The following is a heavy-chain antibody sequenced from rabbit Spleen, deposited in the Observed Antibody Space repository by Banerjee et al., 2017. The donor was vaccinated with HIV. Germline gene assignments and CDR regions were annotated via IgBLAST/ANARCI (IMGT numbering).Heavy chain of an antibody. V-gene: IGHV1S45*01. CDR2: IYAGKGTT. D-gene: IGHD1-1*01. J-gene: IGHJ4*01. CDR1: GLDLSSRYW. Sequence: QEQLEESGGDLVKPGASLTLTCKASGLDLSSRYWICWVRQAPGKGLEWIGIIYAGKGTTDYASWVNGRFTISSDNAQNIVDLQMNSLTAADTATYFCAREDVGGSINLWGQGTLVTVS. CDR3: AREDVGGSINL.